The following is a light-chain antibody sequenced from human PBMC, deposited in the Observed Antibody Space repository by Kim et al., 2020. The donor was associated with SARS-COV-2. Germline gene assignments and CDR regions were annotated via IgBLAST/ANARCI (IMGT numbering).Light chain of an antibody. Sequence: QSALTQPASVSGSPGQSITISCTGTSSDVGGYNFVSWYQQHPGKAPKLMIYDVSNRPSGVSNRFSGSKSGNTASLTISGLQAEDEADYYCGSYTSTSTLVVFGVGTQLTVL. CDR1: SSDVGGYNF. J-gene: IGLJ2*01. V-gene: IGLV2-14*03. CDR2: DVS. CDR3: GSYTSTSTLVV.